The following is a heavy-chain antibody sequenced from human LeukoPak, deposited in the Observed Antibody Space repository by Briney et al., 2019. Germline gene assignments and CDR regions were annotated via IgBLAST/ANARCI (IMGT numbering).Heavy chain of an antibody. Sequence: PGGSLRLSCAASGFTFSSSAMSWVRQAPGKGLEWVSAISGSGGSTYYADSVKGRFTISGDNSKNTLYLQMNSLRAEDTAVYYCAKVYFGGERWRGVDYWGQGTLVTVSS. CDR1: GFTFSSSA. D-gene: IGHD5-24*01. CDR3: AKVYFGGERWRGVDY. J-gene: IGHJ4*02. V-gene: IGHV3-23*01. CDR2: ISGSGGST.